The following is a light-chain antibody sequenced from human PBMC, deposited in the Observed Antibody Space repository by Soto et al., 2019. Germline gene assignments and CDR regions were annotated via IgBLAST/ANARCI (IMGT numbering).Light chain of an antibody. CDR1: SSDVVGYNF. J-gene: IGLJ1*01. Sequence: QSALTQPASVSGSPGQSITISCTGTSSDVVGYNFVSWYQQHPGKAPKLMIYDVRNRPSGVSNRFSGSKSVNTASLTISGLQAEDEADYYCSSYTSISTYVFGTGIKLTVL. V-gene: IGLV2-14*01. CDR3: SSYTSISTYV. CDR2: DVR.